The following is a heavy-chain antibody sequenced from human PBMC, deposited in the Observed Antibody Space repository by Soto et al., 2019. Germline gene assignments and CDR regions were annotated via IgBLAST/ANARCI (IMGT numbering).Heavy chain of an antibody. CDR2: ISGSGGST. Sequence: GGSLRLSCAASGFTFSSYAMSWVRQAPGKGLEWVSAISGSGGSTYYADSVKGRFTISRDNSKNTLYLQMNSLRAEDTAVYYCVKGYRLRFLEWPTKPDYYYYGMDVWGQGTTVTVSS. CDR3: VKGYRLRFLEWPTKPDYYYYGMDV. V-gene: IGHV3-23*01. J-gene: IGHJ6*02. D-gene: IGHD3-3*01. CDR1: GFTFSSYA.